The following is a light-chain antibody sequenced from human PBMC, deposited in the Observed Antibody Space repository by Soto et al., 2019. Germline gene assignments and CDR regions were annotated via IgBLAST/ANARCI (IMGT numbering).Light chain of an antibody. CDR3: QPDGNSPLS. V-gene: IGKV3-20*01. CDR2: GAS. Sequence: EIVLTQSPGNLSLSPGEGATLSCRAGQSVSSSQLSWYQQKPGQAPRLLVYGASSMATGIPERFSGSVSETDFTLSISRLEPEDFAVYYCQPDGNSPLSFGQGTRREIK. CDR1: QSVSSSQ. J-gene: IGKJ5*01.